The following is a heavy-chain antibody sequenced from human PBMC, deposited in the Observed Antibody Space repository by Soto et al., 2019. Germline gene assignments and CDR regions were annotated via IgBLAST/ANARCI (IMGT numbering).Heavy chain of an antibody. CDR3: AKDRDSSGYYHRTY. D-gene: IGHD3-22*01. CDR1: GFTFSSYA. CDR2: ISGTGDST. Sequence: GGSLRLSCAASGFTFSSYAMSWVRQAPGKGLEWVSAISGTGDSTYYADSVKGRFTISRDNSKNTLYLQINSLRAEDTAVYYCAKDRDSSGYYHRTYWGQGTLVTVSS. V-gene: IGHV3-23*01. J-gene: IGHJ4*02.